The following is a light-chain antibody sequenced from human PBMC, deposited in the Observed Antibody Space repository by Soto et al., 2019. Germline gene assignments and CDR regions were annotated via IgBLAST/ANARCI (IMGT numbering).Light chain of an antibody. Sequence: QSALTQPASVSGSPGQSVTISCTGTNSDIGPYYYVTWYQKHPGKAPKLIIYDVNNRPSGVSNRFSGSKSGNTASLTISGLQAEDEADYYCSSYTSTTTVIIFGGGTKLTVL. CDR1: NSDIGPYYY. CDR3: SSYTSTTTVII. J-gene: IGLJ2*01. V-gene: IGLV2-14*01. CDR2: DVN.